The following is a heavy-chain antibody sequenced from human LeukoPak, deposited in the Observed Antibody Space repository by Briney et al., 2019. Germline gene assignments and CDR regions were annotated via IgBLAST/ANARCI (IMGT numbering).Heavy chain of an antibody. CDR3: ARLEDSSSSGFDY. D-gene: IGHD6-6*01. CDR2: IYYSGST. V-gene: IGHV4-39*07. Sequence: SETLSLTCTVSGGSISSSSYYWGWIRQPPGKGLEWIGSIYYSGSTYYNPSLKSRVTISVDTSKNQFSLKLSSVTAADTAVYYCARLEDSSSSGFDYWGQGTLVTVSS. CDR1: GGSISSSSYY. J-gene: IGHJ4*02.